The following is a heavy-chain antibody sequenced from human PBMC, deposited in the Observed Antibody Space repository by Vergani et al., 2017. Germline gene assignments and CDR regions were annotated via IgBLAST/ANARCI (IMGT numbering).Heavy chain of an antibody. Sequence: QVQLVESGGGVVQPGRSLRLSCAASGFTFSSYAMHWVRQAPGKGLEWVAVISYDGSNKYYADSVKGRFTISRDNSKNTLYLQMNSLRAEDTAVYYCARDGYTGYIDYWGRGSLVTVSS. CDR2: ISYDGSNK. CDR3: ARDGYTGYIDY. D-gene: IGHD2-2*02. V-gene: IGHV3-30-3*01. J-gene: IGHJ4*02. CDR1: GFTFSSYA.